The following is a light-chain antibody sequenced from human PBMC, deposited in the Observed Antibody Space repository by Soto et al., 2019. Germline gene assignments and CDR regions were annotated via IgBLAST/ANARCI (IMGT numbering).Light chain of an antibody. J-gene: IGKJ4*01. Sequence: EIVLTQSPGTMSLSPGEGATLSCRASHSVTNHFLAWFQQKPGQAPRLLIYGASSRATRFPDRFIGSGSETDFTLTISRLEPEDFAVYYCHHYGSPPLTLGGGTKVDIK. V-gene: IGKV3-20*01. CDR3: HHYGSPPLT. CDR2: GAS. CDR1: HSVTNHF.